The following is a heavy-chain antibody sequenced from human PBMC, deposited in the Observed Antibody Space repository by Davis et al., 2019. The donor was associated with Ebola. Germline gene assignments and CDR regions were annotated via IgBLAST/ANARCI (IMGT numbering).Heavy chain of an antibody. D-gene: IGHD1-26*01. CDR1: DVSISSGSYC. J-gene: IGHJ4*02. CDR3: ARVIPHSGTYQKYYFDS. V-gene: IGHV4-31*03. Sequence: MPSETLSLTCSVSDVSISSGSYCWSWIRQHPGKGLEFIGYIYYSGTTYYNPSLKSRVAISMDTSKNQVYLKLTSVTAADTAVYYCARVIPHSGTYQKYYFDSWGQGTLVTVSS. CDR2: IYYSGTT.